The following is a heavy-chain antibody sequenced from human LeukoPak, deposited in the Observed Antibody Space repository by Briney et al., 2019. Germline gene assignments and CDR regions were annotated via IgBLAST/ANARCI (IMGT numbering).Heavy chain of an antibody. D-gene: IGHD3-10*01. V-gene: IGHV3-48*02. Sequence: GGSRRLSCAASGFTFSSYSMNWVRQAPGKGLEWVSYISHNSRTMHYADSVKGRLTISRDDAKNSLFLQMNSLGDEDTAVYYCVRGYPLGVATFDSWGQGTLVIVSS. CDR2: ISHNSRTM. CDR1: GFTFSSYS. J-gene: IGHJ4*02. CDR3: VRGYPLGVATFDS.